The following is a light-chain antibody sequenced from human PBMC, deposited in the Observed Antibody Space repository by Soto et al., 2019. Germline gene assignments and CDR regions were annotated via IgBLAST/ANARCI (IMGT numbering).Light chain of an antibody. CDR1: QSVSSN. Sequence: ETLMTQSPGTLSLSPGERATLSCRASQSVSSNLAWYQQKPGQAPRLLIYGASTTATGIPARFSGSGSGTEVTLTIDSLQSEDFAVYYCLHYKDWPRWTFGQGTKVDIK. CDR3: LHYKDWPRWT. V-gene: IGKV3-15*01. J-gene: IGKJ1*01. CDR2: GAS.